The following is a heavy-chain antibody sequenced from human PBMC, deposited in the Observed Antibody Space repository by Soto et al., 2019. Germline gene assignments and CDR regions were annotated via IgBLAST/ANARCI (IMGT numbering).Heavy chain of an antibody. J-gene: IGHJ4*02. CDR1: GFTFSSYS. CDR2: ISSSSSTI. Sequence: GSLRLSCAASGFTFSSYSMNWVRQAPGKGLEWVSYISSSSSTIYYADSVKGRFTISRDNAKNSLYLQMNSLRDEDTAVYYCAIDSPYYDYVWGSYRPYTDYFDYGGQGTLDTVSS. V-gene: IGHV3-48*02. CDR3: AIDSPYYDYVWGSYRPYTDYFDY. D-gene: IGHD3-16*02.